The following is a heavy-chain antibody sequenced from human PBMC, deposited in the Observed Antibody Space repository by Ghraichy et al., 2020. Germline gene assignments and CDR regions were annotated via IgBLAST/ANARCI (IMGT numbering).Heavy chain of an antibody. D-gene: IGHD3-10*01. CDR1: GGSISSYY. CDR2: IYYSGST. Sequence: SETLSLTCTVSGGSISSYYWSWIRQPPGKGLEWIGYIYYSGSTNYNPSLKSRVTISVDTSKNQFSLKLSSVTAADTAVYYCARLYGSGSYYNVEDYWGQGTLVTVSS. J-gene: IGHJ4*02. V-gene: IGHV4-59*01. CDR3: ARLYGSGSYYNVEDY.